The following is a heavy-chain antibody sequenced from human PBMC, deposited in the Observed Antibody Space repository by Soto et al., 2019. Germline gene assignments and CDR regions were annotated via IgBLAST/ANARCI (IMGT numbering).Heavy chain of an antibody. J-gene: IGHJ4*02. V-gene: IGHV1-2*02. CDR3: VKDPVAGGTGGAWFDY. CDR1: GYTFTGYY. Sequence: ASVKVSCKASGYTFTGYYMHWVRQAPGQGLEWMGWINPNSGGTNYAQKFQGRVTMTRDTSISTAYMELSRLRSDDTAIYYCVKDPVAGGTGGAWFDYWGRGTLVTVSS. D-gene: IGHD2-8*02. CDR2: INPNSGGT.